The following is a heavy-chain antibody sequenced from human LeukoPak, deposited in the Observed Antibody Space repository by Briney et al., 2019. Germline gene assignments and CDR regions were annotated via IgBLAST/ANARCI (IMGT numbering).Heavy chain of an antibody. CDR2: ISSSSSYI. CDR3: ARLDQWLPKGDS. V-gene: IGHV3-21*01. Sequence: GGSLRLSCAASGFTFSSYAMNWVRQAPGKGLEWVSSISSSSSYIYYADSVKGRFTISRDNAKNSLDLQMNSLSAEDTAVYYCARLDQWLPKGDSWGQGTLVTVSS. J-gene: IGHJ4*02. CDR1: GFTFSSYA. D-gene: IGHD6-19*01.